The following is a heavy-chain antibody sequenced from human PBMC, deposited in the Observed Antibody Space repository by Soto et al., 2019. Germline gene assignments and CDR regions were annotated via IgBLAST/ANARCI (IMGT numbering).Heavy chain of an antibody. J-gene: IGHJ4*02. V-gene: IGHV1-69*02. D-gene: IGHD5-12*01. CDR1: GGTFSSYT. Sequence: ASVKVSCKASGGTFSSYTISWVRQAPGQGLEWMGRIIPILGIANYAQKFQGRVTITADKSTSTAYMELSSLRSEDTAVYYCAASTPATMGSPQADWGQGTLVTVSS. CDR3: AASTPATMGSPQAD. CDR2: IIPILGIA.